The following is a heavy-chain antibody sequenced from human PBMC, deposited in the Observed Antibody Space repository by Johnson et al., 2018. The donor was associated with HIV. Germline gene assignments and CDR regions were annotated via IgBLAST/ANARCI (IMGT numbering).Heavy chain of an antibody. Sequence: VRLVESGGGLVKPGGSLRLSCAASGFTFSSYDMHWVRQATGKGLEWVSAIGTAGDTYYRGSVKGRFTISRENAKNSLYLQMNSLRAEDTAVYYCARDLGVATAKVNAFDIWGQGTMVTVSS. CDR1: GFTFSSYD. J-gene: IGHJ3*02. CDR3: ARDLGVATAKVNAFDI. V-gene: IGHV3-13*01. CDR2: IGTAGDT. D-gene: IGHD5-12*01.